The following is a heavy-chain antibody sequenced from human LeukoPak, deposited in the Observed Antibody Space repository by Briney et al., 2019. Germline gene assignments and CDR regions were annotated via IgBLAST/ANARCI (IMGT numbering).Heavy chain of an antibody. CDR2: ISYDGSNK. Sequence: GGSLRLSCAASGFTFSSYAMHWVRQAPGKGLEWVAVISYDGSNKYYADSVKGRFTISRDNSKNTLYLQMNSLRAEDTAVYYCAREAAYGMDVWGQGTTVTVSS. J-gene: IGHJ6*02. CDR1: GFTFSSYA. V-gene: IGHV3-30*04. CDR3: AREAAYGMDV. D-gene: IGHD6-25*01.